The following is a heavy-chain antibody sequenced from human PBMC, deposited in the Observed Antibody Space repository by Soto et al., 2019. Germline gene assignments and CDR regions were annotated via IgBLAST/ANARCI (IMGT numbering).Heavy chain of an antibody. Sequence: ELQLVESGGGLVKPGGSLRLSCISSGFTFRTYTLNWVRQAPGKGLEWASGIRGVSPYTFYAESVKGRFTISRDNAKNSLYIEMNCLGAEETAVYYCARDRGYDAHDYYYNAMDVWGQGTTVTVSS. J-gene: IGHJ6*02. V-gene: IGHV3-21*01. CDR1: GFTFRTYT. D-gene: IGHD3-10*01. CDR2: IRGVSPYT. CDR3: ARDRGYDAHDYYYNAMDV.